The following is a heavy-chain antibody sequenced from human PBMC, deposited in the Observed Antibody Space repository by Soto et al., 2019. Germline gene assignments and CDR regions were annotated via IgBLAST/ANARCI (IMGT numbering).Heavy chain of an antibody. V-gene: IGHV4-59*01. D-gene: IGHD3-22*01. CDR1: GGSISSYY. CDR3: ARMNYYDTTGYPFDY. CDR2: IYFRGTT. J-gene: IGHJ4*02. Sequence: SQTMSLTCTVFGGSISSYYWSWIRQPPGKGLEWIGYIYFRGTTNYNPSLKSRVTMSADTSKNQFSLKLNSVTAADTAVYYCARMNYYDTTGYPFDYGGQGPLVTAPQ.